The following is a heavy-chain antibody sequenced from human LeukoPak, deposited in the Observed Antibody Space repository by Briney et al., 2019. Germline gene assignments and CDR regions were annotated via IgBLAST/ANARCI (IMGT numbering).Heavy chain of an antibody. CDR1: GFTFSSYS. V-gene: IGHV3-48*01. J-gene: IGHJ6*03. CDR3: ARETAKPFYYYMDV. Sequence: GGSLKLSCAASGFTFSSYSMNWVRQAPGKGLEWVSYISSSSSTIYYADSVKGRFTISRDNAKNSLYLQMNSLRAEDTAVYYCARETAKPFYYYMDVWGKGTTVTISS. CDR2: ISSSSSTI.